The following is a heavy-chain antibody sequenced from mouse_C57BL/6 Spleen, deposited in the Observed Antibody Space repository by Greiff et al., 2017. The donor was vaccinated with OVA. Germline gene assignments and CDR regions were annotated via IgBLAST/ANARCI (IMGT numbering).Heavy chain of an antibody. V-gene: IGHV1-26*01. CDR2: INPNNGGT. CDR3: ARWDYDRVDY. CDR1: GYTFTDYY. Sequence: EVQLQQSGPELVKPGASVKISCKASGYTFTDYYMNWVKQSHGKSLEWIGDINPNNGGTSYNQKFKGKATLTVDKSSSTAYMELRSLTSEDSAVYYCARWDYDRVDYWGQGTTLTVSS. J-gene: IGHJ2*01. D-gene: IGHD2-4*01.